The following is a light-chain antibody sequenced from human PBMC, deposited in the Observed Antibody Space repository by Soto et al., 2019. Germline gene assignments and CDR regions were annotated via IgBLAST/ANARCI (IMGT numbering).Light chain of an antibody. Sequence: DVVITQTPLSSPGVFGEAGATSFTASQTLLALDGSTYLSWLQQRPGRPPRLLIYKISNRFSGVPDRFSGSGAGTGFTLKICRVEAEDVGVYYCMQATQFPHKVTFGQGTRLEIK. J-gene: IGKJ5*01. CDR2: KIS. CDR3: MQATQFPHKVT. V-gene: IGKV2-24*01. CDR1: QTLLALDGSTY.